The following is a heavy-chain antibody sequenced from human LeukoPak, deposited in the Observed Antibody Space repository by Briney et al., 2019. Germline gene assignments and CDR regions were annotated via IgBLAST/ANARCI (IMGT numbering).Heavy chain of an antibody. CDR3: ASSRRYCYDSSGYYAFDI. CDR2: IYYSGST. CDR1: GGSISSGDYY. Sequence: SETLSLXCTVSGGSISSGDYYWIWIRQPPGKGLEWIGYIYYSGSTYYNPSLKSRVTISVDTSKNQFSLRLSSVTAADTAVYYCASSRRYCYDSSGYYAFDIWGQGTMVTVSS. D-gene: IGHD3-22*01. J-gene: IGHJ3*02. V-gene: IGHV4-30-4*08.